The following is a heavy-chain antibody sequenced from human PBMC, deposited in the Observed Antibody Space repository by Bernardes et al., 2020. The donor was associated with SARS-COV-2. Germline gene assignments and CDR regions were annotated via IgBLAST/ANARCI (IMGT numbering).Heavy chain of an antibody. CDR2: INPNSGGT. V-gene: IGHV1-2*02. D-gene: IGHD6-19*01. J-gene: IGHJ4*02. CDR3: ARGPDQQWLVGVDY. Sequence: ASVKVSCKASGYTCTVYYMHWVRQAPGQGLEWMGWINPNSGGTNYAQKFQGRVTMTRDTSISTAYMELSRLRSDDTAVYYCARGPDQQWLVGVDYWGQETLVTVSS. CDR1: GYTCTVYY.